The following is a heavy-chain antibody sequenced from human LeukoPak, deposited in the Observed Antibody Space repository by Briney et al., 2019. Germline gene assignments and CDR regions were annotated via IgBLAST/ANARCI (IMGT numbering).Heavy chain of an antibody. V-gene: IGHV4-30-4*01. CDR1: GGSLSSGDYY. CDR2: IYYSGST. CDR3: ARDLYGSGSSYFDY. J-gene: IGHJ4*02. D-gene: IGHD3-10*01. Sequence: SETLSLTCTVSGGSLSSGDYYWRWIRQPPGKGLEWIGYIYYSGSTYYNPSLKSRVTISVDTSKNQFSLKLSSVTAADTAVYYCARDLYGSGSSYFDYWGQGTLVTVSS.